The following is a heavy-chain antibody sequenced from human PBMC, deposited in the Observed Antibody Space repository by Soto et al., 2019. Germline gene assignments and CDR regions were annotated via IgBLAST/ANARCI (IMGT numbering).Heavy chain of an antibody. V-gene: IGHV4-31*03. Sequence: QVQLQESGPGLVKPSQTLSLTCTVSGGSISSGGYYWSWIRQHPGKGLEWIGYIYYSGSTYYNPSLKRRVTISVDTSKNQFSLKLSSVTAADTAVYYCAVFWSGYYPGTYFDYWGQGTLVTVSS. CDR1: GGSISSGGYY. CDR3: AVFWSGYYPGTYFDY. D-gene: IGHD3-3*01. CDR2: IYYSGST. J-gene: IGHJ4*02.